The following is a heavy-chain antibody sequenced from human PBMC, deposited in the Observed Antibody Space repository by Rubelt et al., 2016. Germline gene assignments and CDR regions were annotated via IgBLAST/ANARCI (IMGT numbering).Heavy chain of an antibody. V-gene: IGHV3-48*04. CDR3: ATVPNDYFDY. Sequence: STYYADSVKGRFTISRDNAKNSLYLQMNSLRAEDTAVYYCATVPNDYFDYWGQGTLVTVSS. D-gene: IGHD4/OR15-4a*01. J-gene: IGHJ4*02. CDR2: ST.